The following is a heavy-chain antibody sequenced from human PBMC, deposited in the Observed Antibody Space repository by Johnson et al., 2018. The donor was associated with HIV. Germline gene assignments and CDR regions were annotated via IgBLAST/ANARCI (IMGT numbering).Heavy chain of an antibody. D-gene: IGHD3-16*01. CDR3: AREGPSERAGLVDVFYI. CDR1: GFTFSSYG. CDR2: IWYDGSNK. V-gene: IGHV3-33*01. Sequence: QVQLVESGGGVVQPGRSLRLSCAASGFTFSSYGMHWVRQAPGKGLEWVAVIWYDGSNKYYADSVKGRFIISRDNAKNTLYLEMKSLRAEDTAVYYCAREGPSERAGLVDVFYIWGQGTMVTVSS. J-gene: IGHJ3*02.